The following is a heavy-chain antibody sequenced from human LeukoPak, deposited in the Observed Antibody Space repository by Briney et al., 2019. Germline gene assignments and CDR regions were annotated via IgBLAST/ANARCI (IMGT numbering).Heavy chain of an antibody. CDR1: GYTFTSYD. Sequence: ASVKVSCKASGYTFTSYDINWVRQATGQGLEWMGWMNPNSGNTGYAQKFQGRVTITRNTSISTAYMELSSLRSEDTAVYYCARAPTAAYYYYYMDVWGKGTTVTVSS. CDR2: MNPNSGNT. J-gene: IGHJ6*03. D-gene: IGHD1-1*01. V-gene: IGHV1-8*03. CDR3: ARAPTAAYYYYYMDV.